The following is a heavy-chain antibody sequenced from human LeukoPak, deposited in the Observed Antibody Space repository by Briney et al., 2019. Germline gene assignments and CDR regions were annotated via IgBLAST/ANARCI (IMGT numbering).Heavy chain of an antibody. CDR1: GFTFRDYT. D-gene: IGHD2-15*01. J-gene: IGHJ4*02. CDR2: ISKSGTYI. V-gene: IGHV3-21*01. CDR3: ARLLPNGRDY. Sequence: GGSLRLSCAASGFTFRDYTMNWVRQAPGKGLEWVSAISKSGTYIKYADSVKGRFTVSRDNAKNSLFLQMNSLRVEDTAVYYCARLLPNGRDYWGQGTLVTVSS.